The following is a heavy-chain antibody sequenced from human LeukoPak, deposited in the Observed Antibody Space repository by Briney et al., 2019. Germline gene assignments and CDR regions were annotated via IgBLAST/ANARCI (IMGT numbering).Heavy chain of an antibody. D-gene: IGHD5-12*01. CDR2: MNPKSGGT. CDR1: GYKFTDPS. V-gene: IGHV1-2*06. Sequence: ASVKLSFKPSGYKFTDPSMHWVRQAHGQGVEWMGRMNPKSGGTYIAQKFQDRVAMTRDTSINTAYMELSRLTSDDTAKYYCVTLGGHSLAAHNGFWGQGTLVTVSS. CDR3: VTLGGHSLAAHNGF. J-gene: IGHJ4*02.